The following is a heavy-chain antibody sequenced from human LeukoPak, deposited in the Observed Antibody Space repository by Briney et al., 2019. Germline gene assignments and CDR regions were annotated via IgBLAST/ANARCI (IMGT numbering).Heavy chain of an antibody. CDR3: AKHGGSPAYYYGMDV. J-gene: IGHJ6*02. CDR1: GYSFTSYW. D-gene: IGHD1-26*01. Sequence: GESLKISCKGSGYSFTSYWIGWVRQMPGKGLEWMGIIYPGDSDTRYSPSFQGQVTISVDKSISTAYLQWSSLKASDTAMYYCAKHGGSPAYYYGMDVWGQGTTVTVSS. CDR2: IYPGDSDT. V-gene: IGHV5-51*01.